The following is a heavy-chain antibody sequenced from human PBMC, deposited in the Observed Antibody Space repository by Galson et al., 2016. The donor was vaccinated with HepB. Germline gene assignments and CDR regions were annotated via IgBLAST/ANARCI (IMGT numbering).Heavy chain of an antibody. D-gene: IGHD6-13*01. CDR2: INEEGSEK. CDR1: GLTFSYYW. V-gene: IGHV3-7*04. Sequence: SLRLSCAASGLTFSYYWMSWVRQAPGKGLEWVANINEEGSEKNYVDSVKGRFTISRDNAKNSVYLQMNSLRAEDPAVYYCARDRSAAGLWGRGTLVTVAS. J-gene: IGHJ4*02. CDR3: ARDRSAAGL.